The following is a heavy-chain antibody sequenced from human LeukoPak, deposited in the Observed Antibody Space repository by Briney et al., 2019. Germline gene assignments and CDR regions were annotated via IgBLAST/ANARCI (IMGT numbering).Heavy chain of an antibody. CDR1: GYTFTSYD. CDR2: MNPNSGNT. V-gene: IGHV1-8*01. CDR3: ARARRYSYGYSDY. D-gene: IGHD5-18*01. J-gene: IGHJ4*02. Sequence: ASVKVSCKASGYTFTSYDINWVRQATGQGLEWMGWMNPNSGNTGYAQKFQGRVTMTRNTSKSTAYMELSSLTSEDWAVYYCARARRYSYGYSDYWGQGTLVTVSS.